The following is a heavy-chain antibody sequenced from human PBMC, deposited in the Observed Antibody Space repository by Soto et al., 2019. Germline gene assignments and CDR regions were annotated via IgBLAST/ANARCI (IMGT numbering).Heavy chain of an antibody. V-gene: IGHV1-69*12. J-gene: IGHJ4*02. Sequence: QVQLVQSGAEVKKPGSSVKVSCKASGGTFSSYAISWVRQAPGQGLEWMGGIIPIFGTANYAQKFQGRVTITADESTSTAYMELSSLRSEDTAVYYCARGDLNCSGGSCSEPYIDYWGQGTLVTVSS. CDR2: IIPIFGTA. CDR1: GGTFSSYA. D-gene: IGHD2-15*01. CDR3: ARGDLNCSGGSCSEPYIDY.